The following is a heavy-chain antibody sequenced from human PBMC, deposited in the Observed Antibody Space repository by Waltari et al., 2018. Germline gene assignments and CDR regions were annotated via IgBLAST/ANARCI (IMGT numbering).Heavy chain of an antibody. Sequence: QEHLLQSGGGVVHPGGSLRLSCEASGFIFSKYDMNWFRQAPGKGLEWVAVMRYDGSTRYYADSVKGRFTISRDNSKNTLHLQMNSLRAEDTALYYCAKDRSSDFYYGMDVWGQGTTVTVSS. CDR2: MRYDGSTR. CDR1: GFIFSKYD. D-gene: IGHD3-10*01. CDR3: AKDRSSDFYYGMDV. V-gene: IGHV3-33*06. J-gene: IGHJ6*02.